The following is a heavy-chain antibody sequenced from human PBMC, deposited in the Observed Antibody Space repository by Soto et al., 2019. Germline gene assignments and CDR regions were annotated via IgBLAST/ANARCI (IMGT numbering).Heavy chain of an antibody. D-gene: IGHD6-6*01. CDR1: GFTFGDYY. Sequence: QVHLVESGGNLVEPGGPLRLSCAGSGFTFGDYYMSWIRQAPGRGLEWIPYISASGSSLYYADSVKGRFAISRDNAKNSLSLQLARLRAEDTAVYYWARVASSSSGVIFDYWGQGTLVTVSS. CDR2: ISASGSSL. V-gene: IGHV3-11*01. J-gene: IGHJ4*02. CDR3: ARVASSSSGVIFDY.